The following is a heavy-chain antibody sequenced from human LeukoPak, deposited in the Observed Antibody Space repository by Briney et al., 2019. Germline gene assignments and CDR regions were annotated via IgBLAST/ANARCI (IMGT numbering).Heavy chain of an antibody. J-gene: IGHJ6*03. D-gene: IGHD6-13*01. V-gene: IGHV4-4*07. CDR3: ARDSAAGTSLYYYYYYMDV. CDR2: IYTSGST. Sequence: SETLSLTCTVSGDSISSYYWSWIRQPAGKGLEWIGRIYTSGSTNYNPSLKSRVTMSVDTSKNQFSLKLSSVTAADTAVYYCARDSAAGTSLYYYYYYMDVWGKGTTVTISS. CDR1: GDSISSYY.